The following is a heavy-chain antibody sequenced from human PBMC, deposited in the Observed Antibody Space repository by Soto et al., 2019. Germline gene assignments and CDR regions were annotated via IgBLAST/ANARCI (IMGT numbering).Heavy chain of an antibody. V-gene: IGHV4-4*07. CDR3: VRDGTKTLRDWFDP. Sequence: SETLSLTCTVPGASISGFYWSWIRKSAGKGLEWVGRIYATGTTDYNPSLKSRVMMSVDTSKKQFSLKLRSVTAADTAVYYCVRDGTKTLRDWFDPWGQGISVTVSS. CDR1: GASISGFY. CDR2: IYATGTT. D-gene: IGHD1-1*01. J-gene: IGHJ5*02.